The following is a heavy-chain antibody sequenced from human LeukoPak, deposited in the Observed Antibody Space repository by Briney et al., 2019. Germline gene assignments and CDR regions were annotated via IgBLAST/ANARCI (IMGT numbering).Heavy chain of an antibody. Sequence: GGSLRLSCAASGFTFSSYAMHWVRQAPGKGLEWVAVISYDGSNKYYADSVKGRFTISRDNSKNTLYLQMNSLRAEDTAVYYCAKDRGSSFDYWGRGTLVTVSS. D-gene: IGHD6-19*01. CDR2: ISYDGSNK. J-gene: IGHJ4*02. CDR3: AKDRGSSFDY. V-gene: IGHV3-30*04. CDR1: GFTFSSYA.